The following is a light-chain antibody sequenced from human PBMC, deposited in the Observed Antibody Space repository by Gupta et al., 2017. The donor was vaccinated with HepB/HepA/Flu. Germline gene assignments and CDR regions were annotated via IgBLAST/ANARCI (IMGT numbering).Light chain of an antibody. Sequence: QSALTQAASVSGSPGQSITISCTGTCSDVGSYNLVSWYQQYPGKAPKLMIYEVNKRPSGISNRFSGSKSGNTASLAISGLQAEDEADYYCCSFAGSSTYVFGTGTKVTVL. V-gene: IGLV2-23*02. CDR1: CSDVGSYNL. J-gene: IGLJ1*01. CDR2: EVN. CDR3: CSFAGSSTYV.